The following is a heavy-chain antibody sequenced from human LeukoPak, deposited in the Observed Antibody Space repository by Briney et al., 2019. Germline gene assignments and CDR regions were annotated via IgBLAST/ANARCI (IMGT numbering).Heavy chain of an antibody. D-gene: IGHD6-6*01. J-gene: IGHJ6*03. V-gene: IGHV3-48*03. Sequence: GGSLRLSCAASGFTFSSYEMNWVRQAPGKGLEWVSYISSSGSTIYYGDSVKGRFTISRDNAKNSLYLQMNSLRAEDTAVYYCATSSSSVGDYYYYMDVWGKGTTVTVSS. CDR3: ATSSSSVGDYYYYMDV. CDR2: ISSSGSTI. CDR1: GFTFSSYE.